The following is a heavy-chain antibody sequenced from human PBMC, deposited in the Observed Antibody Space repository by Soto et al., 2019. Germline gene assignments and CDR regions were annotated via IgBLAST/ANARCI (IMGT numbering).Heavy chain of an antibody. D-gene: IGHD3-22*01. J-gene: IGHJ3*02. CDR1: GYSFTSYW. CDR3: ARRQNADSSGYYYVFPPLGAFDI. V-gene: IGHV5-51*01. CDR2: IYPGDSDT. Sequence: GKSLKISCKGSGYSFTSYWIGWVRQMPGKGLEWMGIIYPGDSDTRYSPSFQGQVTISADKSISTAYLQWSSLKASDTAMYYCARRQNADSSGYYYVFPPLGAFDIWGQGTMVTVSS.